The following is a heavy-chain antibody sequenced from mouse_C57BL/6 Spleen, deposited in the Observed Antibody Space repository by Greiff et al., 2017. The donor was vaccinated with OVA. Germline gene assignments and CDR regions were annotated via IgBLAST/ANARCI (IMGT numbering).Heavy chain of an antibody. J-gene: IGHJ4*01. CDR2: ISSGGSYT. CDR3: ARQDGNYAMDY. V-gene: IGHV5-6*01. D-gene: IGHD2-1*01. CDR1: GFTFSSYG. Sequence: EVQVVESGGDLVKPGGSLKLSCAASGFTFSSYGMSWVRQTPDKRLEWVATISSGGSYTYYPDSVKGRFTISRDNAKNTLYLQMSSLKSEDTAMYYCARQDGNYAMDYWGQGTSVTVSS.